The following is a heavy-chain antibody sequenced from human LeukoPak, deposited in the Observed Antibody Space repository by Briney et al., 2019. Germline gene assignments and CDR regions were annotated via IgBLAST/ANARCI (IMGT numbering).Heavy chain of an antibody. CDR2: IVVGSGNT. CDR3: AAEYMTRNYYYGMDV. CDR1: GFTFTSSA. D-gene: IGHD1-14*01. J-gene: IGHJ6*02. Sequence: PSVKVSCKASGFTFTSSAMQWVRQARGQRLEWIGWIVVGSGNTNNAQKFQERVTITRDMSTSTAYMEPSSLRSEDTAVYYCAAEYMTRNYYYGMDVWGQGTTVTVSS. V-gene: IGHV1-58*02.